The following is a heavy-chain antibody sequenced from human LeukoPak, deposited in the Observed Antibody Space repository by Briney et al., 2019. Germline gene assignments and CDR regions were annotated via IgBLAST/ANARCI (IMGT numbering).Heavy chain of an antibody. CDR2: IYYSGST. Sequence: SETLSLTCTVSGGSISSSSYYWGWIRQPPGKGLEWIGSIYYSGSTYYNPSLKSRVTTSVDTSKNQFSLKLSSVTAADTAVYYCASQMYYYDSSGYYYGFDYWGQGTLVTVSS. CDR1: GGSISSSSYY. V-gene: IGHV4-39*01. CDR3: ASQMYYYDSSGYYYGFDY. J-gene: IGHJ4*02. D-gene: IGHD3-22*01.